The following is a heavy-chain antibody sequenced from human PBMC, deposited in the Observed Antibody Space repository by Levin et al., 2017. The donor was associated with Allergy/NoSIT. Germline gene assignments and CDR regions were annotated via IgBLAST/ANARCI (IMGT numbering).Heavy chain of an antibody. CDR3: ARPPTTVTPHFY. J-gene: IGHJ4*02. Sequence: ASVKVSCKASGYTFTGYYMHWVRQAPGQGLEWMGRINPNSGGTNYAQKFQGRVTMTRDTSISTAYMELSRLRSDDTAVYYCARPPTTVTPHFYWGQGTLVTVSS. V-gene: IGHV1-2*06. D-gene: IGHD4-17*01. CDR2: INPNSGGT. CDR1: GYTFTGYY.